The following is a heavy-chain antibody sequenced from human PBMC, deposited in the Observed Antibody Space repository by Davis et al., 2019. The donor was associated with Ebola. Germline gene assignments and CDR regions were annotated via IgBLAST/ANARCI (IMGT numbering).Heavy chain of an antibody. CDR3: ARGIVPAARYFDL. CDR1: GGSISSSNW. V-gene: IGHV4-4*02. D-gene: IGHD2-2*01. Sequence: SEILSLTCAVSGGSISSSNWWSWVRQPPGKGLEWIGEIYHSGSTNYNPSLKSRVTISVDKSKNQFSLKLSSVTAADTAVYYCARGIVPAARYFDLWGRGTLVTVSS. CDR2: IYHSGST. J-gene: IGHJ2*01.